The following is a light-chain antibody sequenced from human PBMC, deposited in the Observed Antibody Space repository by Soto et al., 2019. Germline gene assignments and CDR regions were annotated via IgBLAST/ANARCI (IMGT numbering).Light chain of an antibody. CDR3: QQYNIWPLT. CDR1: QSVNTN. CDR2: GAS. Sequence: ELVLTQSPATLPVSPGHSVTLSCRASQSVNTNLAWYQHKPGQAPRLLIYGASTRATGIPARFSGTGSGTEFTLTISSLQSEDIAFYYCQQYNIWPLTFGGGTKVDI. V-gene: IGKV3-15*01. J-gene: IGKJ4*01.